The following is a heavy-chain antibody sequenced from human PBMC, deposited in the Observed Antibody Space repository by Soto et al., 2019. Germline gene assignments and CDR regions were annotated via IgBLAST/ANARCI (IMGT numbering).Heavy chain of an antibody. J-gene: IGHJ3*02. D-gene: IGHD1-26*01. CDR2: ISGSGGST. CDR1: GFTFSSYA. CDR3: SGLRRWEGATSDRAFDI. Sequence: EAQLLESGGDLVQPGGSLRLSCAASGFTFSSYAMSWVRQARGKGLEWVSAISGSGGSTYYADSVKGRFTISRDNSKNTVFLQMNSRRADDTAVYYCSGLRRWEGATSDRAFDIWGQGTMVTVSS. V-gene: IGHV3-23*01.